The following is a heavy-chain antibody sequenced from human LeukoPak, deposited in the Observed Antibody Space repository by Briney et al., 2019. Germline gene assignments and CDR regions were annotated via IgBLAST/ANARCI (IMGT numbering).Heavy chain of an antibody. CDR3: ARGEGGYYSHWHFDL. V-gene: IGHV4-59*02. Sequence: SETLSLTCNVSGGFVSTYYWSWIRQSPGKGLEWIGYKYSGNTNYSPSLQSRVTISADTSTNQVFLQLTSVTAADTAVYYCARGEGGYYSHWHFDLWGRGILVSVSS. CDR2: KYSGNT. D-gene: IGHD2-15*01. J-gene: IGHJ2*01. CDR1: GGFVSTYY.